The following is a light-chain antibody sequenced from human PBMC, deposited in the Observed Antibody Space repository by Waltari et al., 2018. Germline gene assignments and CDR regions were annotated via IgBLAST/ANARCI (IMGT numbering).Light chain of an antibody. Sequence: DIQMTQSPSTLSASVGDRVTITCRASQSISSWLAWYQQKPGKAPNLLIYKASSLESGVTSRFSGSGSGTEFTLTISSLQPDDFATYYCQQYNNDPFTFGPGTKVDIK. V-gene: IGKV1-5*03. CDR2: KAS. CDR1: QSISSW. CDR3: QQYNNDPFT. J-gene: IGKJ3*01.